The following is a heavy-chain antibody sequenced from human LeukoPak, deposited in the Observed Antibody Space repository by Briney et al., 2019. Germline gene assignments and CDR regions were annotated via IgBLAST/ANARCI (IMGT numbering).Heavy chain of an antibody. CDR3: AREQWLQLRGPIDY. D-gene: IGHD5-24*01. V-gene: IGHV1-18*01. Sequence: ASVKVSCKASGYTFTSYGISWVRQAPGQGLEWMGWISAYNGNTNYAQKLQGRVTVTTDTSTSTAYMELRSLRSDDTAVYYCAREQWLQLRGPIDYWGQGTLVTVSS. J-gene: IGHJ4*02. CDR2: ISAYNGNT. CDR1: GYTFTSYG.